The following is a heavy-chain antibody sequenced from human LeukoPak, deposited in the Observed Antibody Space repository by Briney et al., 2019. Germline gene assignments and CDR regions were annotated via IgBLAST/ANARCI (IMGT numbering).Heavy chain of an antibody. D-gene: IGHD3-10*01. CDR1: GGSISSGSYY. Sequence: SETLSLTCTVSGGSISSGSYYWTWIRQPAGKGLEWIGRLDTSGSTKYNPSLKSRVTISVDTSKNQFSLKLSSVTAADTAVYYCARGYGSGSYYGTYYYYYMDVWGKGTTVTVSS. CDR3: ARGYGSGSYYGTYYYYYMDV. CDR2: LDTSGST. J-gene: IGHJ6*03. V-gene: IGHV4-61*02.